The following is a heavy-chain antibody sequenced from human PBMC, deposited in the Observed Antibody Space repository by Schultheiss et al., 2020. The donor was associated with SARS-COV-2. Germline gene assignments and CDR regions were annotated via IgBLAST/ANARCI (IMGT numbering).Heavy chain of an antibody. J-gene: IGHJ6*02. CDR3: AKEVGDILTGYILYYYYGMDV. CDR1: GFTFSSYG. CDR2: ISYDGSNK. D-gene: IGHD3-9*01. V-gene: IGHV3-30*18. Sequence: GGSLRLSCAASGFTFSSYGMHWVRQAPDKGLEWVAVISYDGSNKYYADSVKGRFTISRDNSKNTLYLQMNSLRAEDTAVYYCAKEVGDILTGYILYYYYGMDVWGQGTTVTVSS.